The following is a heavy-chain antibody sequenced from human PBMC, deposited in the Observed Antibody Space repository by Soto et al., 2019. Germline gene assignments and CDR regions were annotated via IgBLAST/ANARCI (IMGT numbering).Heavy chain of an antibody. CDR1: KFTFSDYA. D-gene: IGHD6-6*01. V-gene: IGHV3-23*01. CDR2: IDGRGTGT. J-gene: IGHJ5*02. CDR3: AKDPVRAAPTVTWFGP. Sequence: PVGSLRLSCASSKFTFSDYAMSWVRHSPGKWLEWIATIDGRGTGTYYAGSVKGRFTISRDNSRNTVDLQMESLRGDDTGMYYCAKDPVRAAPTVTWFGPWGQGTLVSVSS.